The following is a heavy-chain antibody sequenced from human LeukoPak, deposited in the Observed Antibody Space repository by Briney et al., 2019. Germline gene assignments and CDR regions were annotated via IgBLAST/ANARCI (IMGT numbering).Heavy chain of an antibody. V-gene: IGHV4-30-2*01. CDR1: GGSISSGGYY. CDR3: ARVLDYSNPRPDY. J-gene: IGHJ4*02. CDR2: IYHSGST. D-gene: IGHD4-11*01. Sequence: SETLSLTCTVSGGSISSGGYYWSWIRQPPGKGLEWIGYIYHSGSTYYNPSLKSRVTISVDRSKNQFSLKLSSVTAADTAVYYCARVLDYSNPRPDYWGQGTLVTVSS.